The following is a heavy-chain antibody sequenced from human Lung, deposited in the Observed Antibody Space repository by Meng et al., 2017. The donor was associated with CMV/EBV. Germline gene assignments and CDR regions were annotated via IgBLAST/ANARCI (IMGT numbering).Heavy chain of an antibody. D-gene: IGHD3-22*01. Sequence: GGSLRLXCTASGFTVSSKYMNWVRQAPGKGLEWVSVFYRSGSTYYADSVKGRFTIARDNSKNTLYLQMKSLRVEDTAVYYCASDSSGFYSDGFDIWGQGAMVTVSS. CDR3: ASDSSGFYSDGFDI. V-gene: IGHV3-66*02. J-gene: IGHJ3*02. CDR2: FYRSGST. CDR1: GFTVSSKY.